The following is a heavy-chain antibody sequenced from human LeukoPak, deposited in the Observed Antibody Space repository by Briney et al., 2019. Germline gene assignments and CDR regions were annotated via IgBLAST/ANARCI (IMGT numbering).Heavy chain of an antibody. Sequence: SETLSLTCTVSGGSISSYYWGWIRQPPGKGLEWIGSIYHSGRTFYNPSLKSRVTISVDTSKNQFSLKLSSVTAADTAVYYCASSGWYLSSFNWGQGTLVTVSS. D-gene: IGHD6-19*01. CDR3: ASSGWYLSSFN. CDR2: IYHSGRT. CDR1: GGSISSYY. J-gene: IGHJ4*02. V-gene: IGHV4-59*04.